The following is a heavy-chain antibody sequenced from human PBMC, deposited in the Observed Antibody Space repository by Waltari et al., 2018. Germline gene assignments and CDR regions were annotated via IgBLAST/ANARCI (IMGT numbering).Heavy chain of an antibody. CDR2: MNPNSGNT. CDR1: GYTFTSYD. Sequence: QVQLVQSGAEVKKPGASVKVSCKASGYTFTSYDINWVRQATGQGLEWMGWMNPNSGNTGYAQKFQGRVTMTRNTSISTAYMELSSLRSEDTAVYYCARAARARHGAAAPQTYYYMDVWGKGTTVTVSS. CDR3: ARAARARHGAAAPQTYYYMDV. D-gene: IGHD6-13*01. J-gene: IGHJ6*03. V-gene: IGHV1-8*01.